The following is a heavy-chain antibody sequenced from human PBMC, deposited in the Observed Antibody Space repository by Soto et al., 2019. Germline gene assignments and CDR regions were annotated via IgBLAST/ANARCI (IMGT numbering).Heavy chain of an antibody. V-gene: IGHV4-59*01. Sequence: KTSETLSLTCTVSGGSISSYYWSWIRQPPGKGLEWIGYIYYSGSTNYNPSLKSRVTISVDTSKSHFSLKLSSVTAADTAVYYCARSLEWRSSCPGYWGQGTLVTVSS. CDR1: GGSISSYY. D-gene: IGHD3-3*01. CDR3: ARSLEWRSSCPGY. CDR2: IYYSGST. J-gene: IGHJ4*02.